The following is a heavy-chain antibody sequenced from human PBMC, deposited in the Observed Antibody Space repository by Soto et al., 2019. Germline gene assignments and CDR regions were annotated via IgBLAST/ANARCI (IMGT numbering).Heavy chain of an antibody. CDR1: GFTVSGIY. V-gene: IGHV3-66*01. J-gene: IGHJ4*02. Sequence: EVQLVESGGGLVQPGGSLRLSCAASGFTVSGIYMSWVRQAPGKGLEWVSLLYSDDSTYYADSVKGRFTISRDNSKNTLFLQMHSLRAEDTAVYYCARVVTLSAGVHYWGQGTLVTVSS. CDR3: ARVVTLSAGVHY. CDR2: LYSDDST. D-gene: IGHD4-4*01.